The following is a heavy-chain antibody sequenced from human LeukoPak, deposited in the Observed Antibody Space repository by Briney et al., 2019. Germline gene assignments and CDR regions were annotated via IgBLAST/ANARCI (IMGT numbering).Heavy chain of an antibody. CDR2: IYYSGST. CDR3: ARDLGNYYYYYMDV. J-gene: IGHJ6*03. V-gene: IGHV4-59*01. Sequence: PSETLSLTCTGSGGSISSYYWSWIRQPPGKGLEWIGYIYYSGSTNYNPSLKSRVTISVDTSKNQFSLKLSSVTAADTAVYYCARDLGNYYYYYMDVWGKGTTVTVSS. D-gene: IGHD7-27*01. CDR1: GGSISSYY.